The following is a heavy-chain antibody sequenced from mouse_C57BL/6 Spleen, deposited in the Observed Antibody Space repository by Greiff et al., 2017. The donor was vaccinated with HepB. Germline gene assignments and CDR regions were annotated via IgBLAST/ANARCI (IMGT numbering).Heavy chain of an antibody. CDR3: TREGAYYGSSYGY. V-gene: IGHV1-15*01. D-gene: IGHD1-1*01. J-gene: IGHJ2*01. Sequence: QVQLQHSGAELVRPGASVTLSCKASGYTFTDYEMHWVKQTPVHGLEWIGAIDPETGGTAYNQKFKGKAILTADKSSSTAYMELRSLTSEDSAVYYCTREGAYYGSSYGYWGQGTTLTVSS. CDR1: GYTFTDYE. CDR2: IDPETGGT.